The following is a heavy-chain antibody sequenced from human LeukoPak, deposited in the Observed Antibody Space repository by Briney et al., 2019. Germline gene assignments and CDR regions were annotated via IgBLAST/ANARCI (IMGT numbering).Heavy chain of an antibody. D-gene: IGHD6-19*01. CDR2: IYYSGST. Sequence: SETLSLTCTVSGGSISSYYWSWIRQPPGKGLEWIGNIYYSGSTKYNPSLKSRVTISVNTSKNQFSLRLSSVTAADTAVYYCARTNSSGWYFDYWGQGTLVTVSS. CDR1: GGSISSYY. V-gene: IGHV4-59*01. J-gene: IGHJ4*02. CDR3: ARTNSSGWYFDY.